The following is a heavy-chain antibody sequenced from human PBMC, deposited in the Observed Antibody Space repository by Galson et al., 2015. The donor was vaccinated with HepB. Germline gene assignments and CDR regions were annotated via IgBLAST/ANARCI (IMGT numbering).Heavy chain of an antibody. CDR3: ARASIAARRGPGYWYFDL. D-gene: IGHD6-6*01. J-gene: IGHJ2*01. CDR1: GYTFTGYY. Sequence: SVKVSCKASGYTFTGYYMHWVRQAPGQGLEWMGWINPNSGGTNYAQKFQGWVTMTRDTSISTAYMELSRLRSDDTAVYYCARASIAARRGPGYWYFDLWGRGTLVTVSS. CDR2: INPNSGGT. V-gene: IGHV1-2*04.